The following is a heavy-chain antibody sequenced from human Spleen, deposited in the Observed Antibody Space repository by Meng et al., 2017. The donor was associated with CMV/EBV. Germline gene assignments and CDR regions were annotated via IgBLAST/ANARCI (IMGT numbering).Heavy chain of an antibody. CDR3: ARGGLEVGATTWGDY. V-gene: IGHV1-2*02. CDR1: GDTFTHYY. CDR2: INPNSGDT. D-gene: IGHD1-26*01. J-gene: IGHJ4*02. Sequence: QVPPRQSADELGKPGASMKVSCKVSGDTFTHYYLHWVRTAPGQGLEWMGCINPNSGDTNYAQKFQGRVTMTRDTSISTAYMELSRLRSDDTAVYYCARGGLEVGATTWGDYWGQGTLVTVSS.